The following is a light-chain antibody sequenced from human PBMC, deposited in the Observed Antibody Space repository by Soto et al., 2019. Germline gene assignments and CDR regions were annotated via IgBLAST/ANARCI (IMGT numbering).Light chain of an antibody. CDR1: SSNIGSNT. Sequence: QSALTQSPSASGTPGQRVTISCSGSSSNIGSNTVNWYQQLPGTAPKLLIYSNDQRPSGVPDRFSASKSGTSASLAISGLQSEDEADYYCAAWDDSLNGYVFGTGTKVT. CDR2: SND. CDR3: AAWDDSLNGYV. J-gene: IGLJ1*01. V-gene: IGLV1-44*01.